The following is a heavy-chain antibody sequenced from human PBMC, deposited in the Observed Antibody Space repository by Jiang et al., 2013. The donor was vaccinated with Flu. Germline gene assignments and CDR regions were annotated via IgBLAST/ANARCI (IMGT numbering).Heavy chain of an antibody. V-gene: IGHV4-39*01. CDR3: ARHSGKRYDGNGVFDF. CDR2: VYYSGTT. D-gene: IGHD4-23*01. CDR1: GGSISSTNYY. J-gene: IGHJ4*02. Sequence: GSGLVKPSETLSLTCTVSGGSISSTNYYWGWIRQPPGKGLEWIGSVYYSGTTYYNPSLKSRVTVSVDTSKNQFSLKLSSVTAAETAVFYCARHSGKRYDGNGVFDFWGQGTLVTVSS.